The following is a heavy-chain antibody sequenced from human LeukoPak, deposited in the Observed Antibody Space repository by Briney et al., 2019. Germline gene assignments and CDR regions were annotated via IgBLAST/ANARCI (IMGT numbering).Heavy chain of an antibody. Sequence: PSETLSLTCTVSGGSISSSSYYWGWIRQPPGKGLEWIGSIYYSGSTYYNPSLKSRVTISVDTSKNQFSLKLSSVTAADTAVYYCARLFLGGLTGYFDCWGQGTLVTVSS. CDR1: GGSISSSSYY. CDR3: ARLFLGGLTGYFDC. J-gene: IGHJ4*02. V-gene: IGHV4-39*01. D-gene: IGHD3-9*01. CDR2: IYYSGST.